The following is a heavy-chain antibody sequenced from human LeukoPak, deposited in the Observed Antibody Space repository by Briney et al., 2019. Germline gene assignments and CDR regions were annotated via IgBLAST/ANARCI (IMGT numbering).Heavy chain of an antibody. Sequence: SETLSLTCTVSGDSISSYYWSWIRQPPGKGLEWIGYLYYSGNTNYNPSLKSRVTISVDTSKNQFSLKLSSVTAADTAVYYCARHGAFYYFDYWGQGTLVTVPS. D-gene: IGHD1-26*01. J-gene: IGHJ4*02. CDR3: ARHGAFYYFDY. V-gene: IGHV4-59*08. CDR1: GDSISSYY. CDR2: LYYSGNT.